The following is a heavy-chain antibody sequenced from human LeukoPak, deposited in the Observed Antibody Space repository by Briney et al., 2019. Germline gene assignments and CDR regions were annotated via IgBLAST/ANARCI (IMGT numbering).Heavy chain of an antibody. D-gene: IGHD3-10*01. CDR1: GFTFSSYW. CDR2: ISSSSSYT. V-gene: IGHV3-21*05. CDR3: ARDSSLLWFGELFARPYYYYGMDV. Sequence: PGGSLRLSCAASGFTFSSYWMSWVRQAPGKGLEWVSYISSSSSYTNYADSVKGRFTISRDNAKNSLYLQMNSLRAEDTAVYYCARDSSLLWFGELFARPYYYYGMDVWGQGTTVTVSS. J-gene: IGHJ6*02.